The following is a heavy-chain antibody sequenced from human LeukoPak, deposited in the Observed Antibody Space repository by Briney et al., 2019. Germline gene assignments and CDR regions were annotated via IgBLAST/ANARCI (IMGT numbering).Heavy chain of an antibody. CDR1: GGSISNNIYY. V-gene: IGHV4-39*01. CDR2: IYYSGST. CDR3: ARSTVAGTRKVDY. Sequence: SETLSLTCTVSGGSISNNIYYWGWIRQPPRKGLEWIGSIYYSGSTYYNPSLKSRVTISVDTSKNQFSLKLSSVTAADTAVYYCARSTVAGTRKVDYWGQGTLVTVSS. J-gene: IGHJ4*02. D-gene: IGHD6-19*01.